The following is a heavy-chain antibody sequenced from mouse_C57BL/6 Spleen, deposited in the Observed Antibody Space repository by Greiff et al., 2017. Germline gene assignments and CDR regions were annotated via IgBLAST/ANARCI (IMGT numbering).Heavy chain of an antibody. D-gene: IGHD1-1*01. CDR3: ADHYGSSPGWFAY. Sequence: VQGVESGPELVKPGASVKISCKASGYAFSSSWMNWVKQRPGKGLEWIGRIYPGDGDTNYNGKFKGKATLTADKSSSTAYMQLSSLTSEDSAVYFCADHYGSSPGWFAYWGQGTLVTVSA. CDR2: IYPGDGDT. V-gene: IGHV1-82*01. CDR1: GYAFSSSW. J-gene: IGHJ3*01.